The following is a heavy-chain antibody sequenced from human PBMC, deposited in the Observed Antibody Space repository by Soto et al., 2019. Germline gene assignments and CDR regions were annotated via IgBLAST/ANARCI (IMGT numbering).Heavy chain of an antibody. V-gene: IGHV2-26*01. CDR2: IFSNGQT. CDR1: GFSLSDTRMG. Sequence: QVTLKESGPVLVQPTESLTLTCTVSGFSLSDTRMGVSWIRQPPGKALEWLAHIFSNGQTYYNTSLKTRLTVSKDTSKSQVVRTMTDMDPVDTATYFCARTNWAAGACQFESLGQGTLVTFSS. D-gene: IGHD2-15*01. CDR3: ARTNWAAGACQFES. J-gene: IGHJ4*02.